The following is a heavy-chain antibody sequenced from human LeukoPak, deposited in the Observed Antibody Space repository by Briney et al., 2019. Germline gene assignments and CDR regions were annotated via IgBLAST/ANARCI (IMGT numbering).Heavy chain of an antibody. J-gene: IGHJ4*02. CDR3: AKVPSPLIPRVTAILQNLYYFDY. CDR2: ISSSSGTI. CDR1: GFTFSSYS. V-gene: IGHV3-48*01. D-gene: IGHD2-21*02. Sequence: GGSLRLSCAASGFTFSSYSMNWVRQAPGKGLEWVSYISSSSGTIYYADSVKGRFTISRDNSKNTLYLQMNSLRAEDTAVYYCAKVPSPLIPRVTAILQNLYYFDYWGQGTLVTVSS.